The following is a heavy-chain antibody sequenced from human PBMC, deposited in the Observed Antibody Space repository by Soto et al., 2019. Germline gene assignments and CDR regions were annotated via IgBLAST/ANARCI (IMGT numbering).Heavy chain of an antibody. CDR2: INHSGST. CDR3: ARVGGSSSSWYSVLTHRRDNWFDP. J-gene: IGHJ5*02. D-gene: IGHD6-13*01. Sequence: PSETLSLTCAVYGGSFSGYYWSWIRQPPGKGLEWIGEINHSGSTNYNPSLKSRVTISVDTSKNQFSLKLSSVTAADTAVYYCARVGGSSSSWYSVLTHRRDNWFDPWGQGTLVTVS. V-gene: IGHV4-34*01. CDR1: GGSFSGYY.